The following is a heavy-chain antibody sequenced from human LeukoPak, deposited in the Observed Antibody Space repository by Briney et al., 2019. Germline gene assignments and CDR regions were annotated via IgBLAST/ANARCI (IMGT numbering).Heavy chain of an antibody. CDR1: GGSFSGYY. J-gene: IGHJ4*02. CDR2: IYYSGST. V-gene: IGHV4-59*01. D-gene: IGHD6-6*01. CDR3: ARVDPDSSSTLEVFDY. Sequence: SETLSLTCAVYGGSFSGYYWSWIRQPPGKGLEWIGYIYYSGSTNYNPSLKSRVTKSVDTSKNQFSLKLSSVTAADTAVYYCARVDPDSSSTLEVFDYWGQGTLVTVSS.